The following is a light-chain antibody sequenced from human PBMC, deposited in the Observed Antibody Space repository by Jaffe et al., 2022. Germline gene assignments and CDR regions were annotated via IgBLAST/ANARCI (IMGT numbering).Light chain of an antibody. CDR3: QQRGT. V-gene: IGKV3-11*01. Sequence: EIVLTQSPATLSLSPGERATLSCRASQSVSSYLAWYQQKPGQAPRLLIYDASNRATGIPARFSGSGSGTDFTLTISSLEPEDFAVYYCQQRGTFGPGTKVDIK. CDR1: QSVSSY. CDR2: DAS. J-gene: IGKJ3*01.